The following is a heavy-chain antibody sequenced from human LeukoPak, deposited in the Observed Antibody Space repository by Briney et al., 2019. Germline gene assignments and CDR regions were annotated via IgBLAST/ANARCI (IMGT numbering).Heavy chain of an antibody. V-gene: IGHV1-46*01. CDR3: ATRDGVDAFDI. CDR1: GYTFTSYY. J-gene: IGHJ3*02. CDR2: INPSGGST. Sequence: ASVKVSCKASGYTFTSYYMHWVRQAPGQGLEWMGIINPSGGSTSYAQKFQGRVTMTRDTSTSTVYMELSSLRSEDTAVYYCATRDGVDAFDIWGQGTMVTVSS.